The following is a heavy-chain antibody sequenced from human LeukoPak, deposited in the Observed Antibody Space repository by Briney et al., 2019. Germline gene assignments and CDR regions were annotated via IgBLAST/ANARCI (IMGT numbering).Heavy chain of an antibody. Sequence: PGGSLRLSCAASGFTFSNYWMNWVRQAPGKGLEWVANIKQDGSETYYVGSVKGRFTISRDNAKNSLFLQMNSLRAEDTAVYFCARSAARLRYYYAMDVWGQGTTVTVCS. D-gene: IGHD6-6*01. V-gene: IGHV3-7*05. J-gene: IGHJ6*02. CDR3: ARSAARLRYYYAMDV. CDR2: IKQDGSET. CDR1: GFTFSNYW.